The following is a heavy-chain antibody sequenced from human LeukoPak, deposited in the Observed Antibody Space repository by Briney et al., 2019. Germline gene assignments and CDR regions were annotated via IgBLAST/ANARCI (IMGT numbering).Heavy chain of an antibody. Sequence: GGSLRLSCAASGFTFSSYAMSWVRQAPGKGLEWVSAISGSGGSTYYADSVKGRFTISRDNSRNTLYLQMNSLRAEGTAVYYCAKEGSSSWNYFFDYWGQGTLVTVSS. CDR2: ISGSGGST. D-gene: IGHD6-6*01. CDR1: GFTFSSYA. V-gene: IGHV3-23*01. CDR3: AKEGSSSWNYFFDY. J-gene: IGHJ4*02.